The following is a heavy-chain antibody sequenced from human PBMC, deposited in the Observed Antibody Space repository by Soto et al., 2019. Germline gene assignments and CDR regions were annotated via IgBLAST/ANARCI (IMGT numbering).Heavy chain of an antibody. Sequence: PGXXLEWMGIINPSGGSTSHAQKFQGRVTMTRDTSTSTVYMELSSLRSEDTAVYYCATDQRYDYIWGSYRYDAFDIWGQGTMVTVSS. D-gene: IGHD3-16*02. J-gene: IGHJ3*02. V-gene: IGHV1-46*01. CDR3: ATDQRYDYIWGSYRYDAFDI. CDR2: INPSGGST.